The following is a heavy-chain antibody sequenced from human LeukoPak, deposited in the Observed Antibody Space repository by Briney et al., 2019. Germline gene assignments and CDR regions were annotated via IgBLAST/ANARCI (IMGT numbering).Heavy chain of an antibody. Sequence: PGGSLRLSCAASGFTFSSYGMHWVRQAPGKGLEWVAVIWYDGSNKYYADSVKGRFTISRDNSKNTLYLQMNSLRAEDTAVYYCARVIGPYSSGWFFWGQGTLVTVSS. D-gene: IGHD6-19*01. V-gene: IGHV3-33*01. CDR2: IWYDGSNK. CDR1: GFTFSSYG. J-gene: IGHJ4*02. CDR3: ARVIGPYSSGWFF.